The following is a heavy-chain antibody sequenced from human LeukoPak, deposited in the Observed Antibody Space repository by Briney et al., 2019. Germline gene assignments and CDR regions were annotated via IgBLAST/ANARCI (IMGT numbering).Heavy chain of an antibody. Sequence: GGSLRLSCAASEFTFSSYDIIWVRQAPGKGLEWVSWITGSGGAVKYTDSVKGRFTISRDNAKKSVYLQMNSLRVEDTAVYYCARNGGGLDYWGQGTPVTVSS. D-gene: IGHD3-16*01. CDR3: ARNGGGLDY. CDR2: ITGSGGAV. J-gene: IGHJ4*02. V-gene: IGHV3-48*03. CDR1: EFTFSSYD.